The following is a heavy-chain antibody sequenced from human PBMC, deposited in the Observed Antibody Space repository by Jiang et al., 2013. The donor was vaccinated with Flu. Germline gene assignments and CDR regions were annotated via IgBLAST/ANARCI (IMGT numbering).Heavy chain of an antibody. V-gene: IGHV3-30*18. D-gene: IGHD3-10*01. CDR2: ISYDGSNK. Sequence: LESGGGVVQPGRSLRLSCAASGFTFSSYGMHWVRQAPGKGLEWVAVISYDGSNKYYADSVKGRFTISRDNSKNTLYLQMNSLRAEDTAVYYCAKFTPPFSGPGAFDIWGQGTMVTVSS. CDR3: AKFTPPFSGPGAFDI. CDR1: GFTFSSYG. J-gene: IGHJ3*02.